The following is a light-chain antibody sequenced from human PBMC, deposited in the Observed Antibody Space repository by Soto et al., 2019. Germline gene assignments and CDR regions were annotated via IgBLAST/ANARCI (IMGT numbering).Light chain of an antibody. CDR2: KAS. CDR1: QTLSDR. Sequence: DIQMTQSPSTLAASVGDTVTITCQASQTLSDRLAWYQAKPGKAPKLLIYKASTLESGVPSRFSGSGSGTEFTLTISSLQPDDFATYYCQHYDSYSFTFGGGSKVEIK. V-gene: IGKV1-5*03. CDR3: QHYDSYSFT. J-gene: IGKJ4*01.